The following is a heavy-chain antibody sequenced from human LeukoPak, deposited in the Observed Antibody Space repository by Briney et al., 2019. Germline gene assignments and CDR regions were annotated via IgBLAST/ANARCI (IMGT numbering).Heavy chain of an antibody. V-gene: IGHV3-21*01. CDR1: GFTFSSYS. CDR2: ISSSSSYI. D-gene: IGHD3-9*01. J-gene: IGHJ6*02. Sequence: PGGSLRLSCAASGFTFSSYSMNWVRQAPGKGLEWVSSISSSSSYIYYADSVKGRFTISRDNAKNSLYLQMNSLRAEDTAVYYCARDPYDILTGLYGMDVWGQGTTVTVSS. CDR3: ARDPYDILTGLYGMDV.